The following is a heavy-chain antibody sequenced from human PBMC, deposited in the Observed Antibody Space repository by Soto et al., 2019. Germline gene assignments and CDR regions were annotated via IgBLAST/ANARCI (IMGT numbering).Heavy chain of an antibody. J-gene: IGHJ6*02. D-gene: IGHD6-25*01. Sequence: PGGSLRLSGAASGFTFSSYAMSWVRQAPGKGLEWVSAISGSGGSTYYADSVKGRFTISRDNSKNTLYLQMNSLRAEDTAVYYCAKAKAAAPRGYYGMDVWGQGTTVTVSS. CDR3: AKAKAAAPRGYYGMDV. CDR1: GFTFSSYA. V-gene: IGHV3-23*01. CDR2: ISGSGGST.